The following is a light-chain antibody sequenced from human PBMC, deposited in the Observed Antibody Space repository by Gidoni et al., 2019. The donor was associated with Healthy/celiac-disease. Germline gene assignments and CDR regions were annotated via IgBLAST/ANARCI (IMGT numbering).Light chain of an antibody. CDR1: QSLVYSDGNTS. CDR3: MQGTHWPYT. J-gene: IGKJ2*01. CDR2: KVS. Sequence: DVVMTQSPISLPVTLGQPDSISCRSSQSLVYSDGNTSLNWFQQRPGQSPRRLIYKVSNRDSGVPDRFSGSGSGTDFTLKISRVEAEDVGVYYCMQGTHWPYTFGQXTKLEIK. V-gene: IGKV2-30*01.